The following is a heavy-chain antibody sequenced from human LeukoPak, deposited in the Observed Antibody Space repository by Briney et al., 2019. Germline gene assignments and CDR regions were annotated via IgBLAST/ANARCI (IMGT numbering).Heavy chain of an antibody. V-gene: IGHV3-23*01. D-gene: IGHD6-19*01. CDR3: AKSGNGSGWSKFYCDY. CDR2: IGGNVQNT. J-gene: IGHJ4*02. CDR1: GFTFDTYA. Sequence: NPGGSLRLSCAASGFTFDTYAMSWVRQAPGKGLEWVSVIGGNVQNTFYADSVKGRFTISRDNSRNTLYMQMNSLRVEDTAVYYCAKSGNGSGWSKFYCDYWGQGTLVTVSS.